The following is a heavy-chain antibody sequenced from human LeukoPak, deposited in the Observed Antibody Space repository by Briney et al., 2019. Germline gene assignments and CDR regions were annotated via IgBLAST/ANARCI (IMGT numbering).Heavy chain of an antibody. CDR1: GFTFRNYA. V-gene: IGHV3-23*01. Sequence: GGSLTLSCAASGFTFRNYAMSWVRQAAGEGLEWVSAISGSGGSTYYADSVKGRFTISRDNFKNTLYLQMNSLGAEDTAVYYCAKGESGYDSYFDYWGQGTLVTVSS. J-gene: IGHJ4*02. CDR2: ISGSGGST. CDR3: AKGESGYDSYFDY. D-gene: IGHD5-12*01.